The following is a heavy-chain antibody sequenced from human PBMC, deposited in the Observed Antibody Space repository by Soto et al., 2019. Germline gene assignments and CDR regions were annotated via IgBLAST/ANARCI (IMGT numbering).Heavy chain of an antibody. Sequence: SETLSLTCAVYGGSFSGYYWSWIRQPPGKGLEWIGEINHSGSTNYNPSLKSRVTISVDTSKNQFSLKLSSVTAADTAVYYCEEGDRSSSSNYAMDVWGQGTTVTVSS. V-gene: IGHV4-34*01. CDR2: INHSGST. CDR3: EEGDRSSSSNYAMDV. D-gene: IGHD6-6*01. CDR1: GGSFSGYY. J-gene: IGHJ6*02.